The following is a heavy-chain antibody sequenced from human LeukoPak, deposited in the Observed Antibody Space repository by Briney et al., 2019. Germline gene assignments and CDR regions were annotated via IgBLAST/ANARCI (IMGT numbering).Heavy chain of an antibody. CDR1: GGSISSSNW. D-gene: IGHD4-17*01. CDR2: IDHSGST. V-gene: IGHV4-4*02. J-gene: IGHJ5*02. CDR3: ARSDTTVTGLDP. Sequence: TSETLSLTCTVSGGSISSSNWWSWVRQPPGKGLEWIGEIDHSGSTNYNPSLKSRVTISVDKSKNQFSLKLSSVTAADTAVYYCARSDTTVTGLDPWGQGTLVSVSS.